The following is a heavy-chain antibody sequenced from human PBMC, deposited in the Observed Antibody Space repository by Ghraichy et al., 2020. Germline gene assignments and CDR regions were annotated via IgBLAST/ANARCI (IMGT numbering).Heavy chain of an antibody. CDR1: GGSISSSSYY. CDR3: ASLSSAVRFDY. Sequence: SETLSLTCTVSGGSISSSSYYWGWIRQPPGKGLEWIGSIYYSGSTYYNPSLKSRVTISVDTSKNQFSLKLSSVTAADTAVYYCASLSSAVRFDYWGQGTLVTVSS. D-gene: IGHD2-2*01. CDR2: IYYSGST. V-gene: IGHV4-39*01. J-gene: IGHJ4*02.